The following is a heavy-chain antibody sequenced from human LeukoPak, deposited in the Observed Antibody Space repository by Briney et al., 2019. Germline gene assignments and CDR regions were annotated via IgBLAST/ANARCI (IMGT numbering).Heavy chain of an antibody. CDR3: ARDTGIAAAAPDY. CDR1: GFTFSSYG. D-gene: IGHD6-13*01. V-gene: IGHV3-33*01. J-gene: IGHJ4*02. CDR2: IWYDGSNK. Sequence: GRSLRLSCAASGFTFSSYGMHWVRQAPGKGLEWVAVIWYDGSNKYYADSVKGRFTISRDNSKNTLYLQMNSLRAEDTAVYYCARDTGIAAAAPDYWGQGTLVTVSS.